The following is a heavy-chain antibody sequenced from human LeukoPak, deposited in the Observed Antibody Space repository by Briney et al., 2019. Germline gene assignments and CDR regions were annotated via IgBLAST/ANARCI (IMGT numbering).Heavy chain of an antibody. J-gene: IGHJ4*02. V-gene: IGHV4-4*07. Sequence: SETLSLTCAVSGGSISSYYWSWIRQPAGKGLEWIGRINTSGSTNYNPSLKSRVTMSVDTSKNQFSLKLSSVTAADTAVYYCARDCYDSSGFDYWGQGTLVTVST. D-gene: IGHD3-22*01. CDR2: INTSGST. CDR1: GGSISSYY. CDR3: ARDCYDSSGFDY.